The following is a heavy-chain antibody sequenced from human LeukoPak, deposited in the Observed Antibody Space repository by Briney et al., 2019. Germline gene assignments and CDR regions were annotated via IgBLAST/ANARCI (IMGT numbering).Heavy chain of an antibody. Sequence: SQTLSLTCAISGDSVSSKSAAWNWIRQSPSGGLEWLGRTYYRSKWNNDYAVSVRGRIIINPDTSKNQFSLLLNSVTPEDTAVYYCARYSGLGVPDYWGQGTLVTVSS. CDR2: TYYRSKWNN. D-gene: IGHD2-21*01. CDR3: ARYSGLGVPDY. CDR1: GDSVSSKSAA. J-gene: IGHJ4*02. V-gene: IGHV6-1*01.